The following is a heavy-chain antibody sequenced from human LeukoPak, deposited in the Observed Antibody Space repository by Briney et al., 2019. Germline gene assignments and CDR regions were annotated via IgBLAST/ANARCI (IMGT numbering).Heavy chain of an antibody. CDR2: IYTSGST. D-gene: IGHD3-22*01. CDR1: GGSISSYY. J-gene: IGHJ4*02. CDR3: GRGAVVRYDSSGYFFDY. V-gene: IGHV4-4*07. Sequence: SETLSLTCIVSGGSISSYYWSWIRQPAGKGLEWIGRIYTSGSTNYNPSLKSRVTMSVDTSKNQFSLKLSSVTAADTAVYYCGRGAVVRYDSSGYFFDYWGQGTLVTVSS.